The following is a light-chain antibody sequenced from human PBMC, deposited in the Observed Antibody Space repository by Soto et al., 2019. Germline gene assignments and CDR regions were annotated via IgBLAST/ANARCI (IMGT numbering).Light chain of an antibody. V-gene: IGKV3D-15*01. CDR1: QTINSN. Sequence: IVMTQSPATLSVTPGEGATLSCRASQTINSNLAWYRHRPGQAPRLLVYGASSRATGIPARFSGSGSGTDFTLTISRLEPEDFAVYYCQQYDNSFTFGGGTKVDIK. J-gene: IGKJ4*01. CDR2: GAS. CDR3: QQYDNSFT.